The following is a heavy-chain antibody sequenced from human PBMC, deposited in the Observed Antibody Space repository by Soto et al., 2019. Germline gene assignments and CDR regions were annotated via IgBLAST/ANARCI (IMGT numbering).Heavy chain of an antibody. Sequence: VGSLRLSCAASGFTFSSYGMHWVRQAPGKGLEWVAVISYDGSNKYYADSVKGRFTISRDNSKNTLYLQMNSLRAEDTAYYDILTGYLDFDYWGQGTLVTVSS. CDR2: ISYDGSNK. CDR3: LTGYLDFDY. D-gene: IGHD3-9*01. J-gene: IGHJ4*02. CDR1: GFTFSSYG. V-gene: IGHV3-30*03.